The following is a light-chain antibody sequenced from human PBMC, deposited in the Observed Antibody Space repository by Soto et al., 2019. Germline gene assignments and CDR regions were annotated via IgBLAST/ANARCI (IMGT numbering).Light chain of an antibody. Sequence: DIVMTQSPDSLAVSLGERATINCKSSQPVLSRSNNKNYLSWYQQKPGQPPKLLISWASTRESGVPDRFSGSGSGTDFTLTISTLQAEDVAVYYCQQYDSAPWAFGQGTKVGIQ. J-gene: IGKJ1*01. CDR2: WAS. V-gene: IGKV4-1*01. CDR1: QPVLSRSNNKNY. CDR3: QQYDSAPWA.